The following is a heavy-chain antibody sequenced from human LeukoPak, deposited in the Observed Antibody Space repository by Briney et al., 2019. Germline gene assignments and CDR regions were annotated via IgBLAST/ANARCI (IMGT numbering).Heavy chain of an antibody. CDR1: GFTFDDYA. CDR2: ISWNSGSI. V-gene: IGHV3-9*01. D-gene: IGHD6-19*01. Sequence: GRSLRLSCAASGFTFDDYAMHWVRQAPGKGLEWVSGISWNSGSIGYADSVKGRFTISRDNSKNTLYLQMNSLRAEDTAVYYCAKDLEGDSSGGIDYWGQGTLVTVSS. J-gene: IGHJ4*02. CDR3: AKDLEGDSSGGIDY.